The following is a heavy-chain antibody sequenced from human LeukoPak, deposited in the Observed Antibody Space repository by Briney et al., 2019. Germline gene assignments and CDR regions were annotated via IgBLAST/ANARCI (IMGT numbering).Heavy chain of an antibody. V-gene: IGHV1-69*05. CDR2: IIPIFGTT. CDR1: GGTFSSHA. Sequence: ASVKVSCKASGGTFSSHAISWVRQAPGQGPEWVGGIIPIFGTTNYAQKFQGRVTITTDESTSTGYMELRSLRSDDTAVYYCARGDSGYDYGFDNWGQGTLVTVSS. D-gene: IGHD5-12*01. J-gene: IGHJ4*02. CDR3: ARGDSGYDYGFDN.